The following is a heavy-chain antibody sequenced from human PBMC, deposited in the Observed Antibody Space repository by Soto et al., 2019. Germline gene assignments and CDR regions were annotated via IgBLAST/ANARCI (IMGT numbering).Heavy chain of an antibody. J-gene: IGHJ4*02. Sequence: SETLSLTCAVSGFSISGYYWGWVRQPPGKGLEWIGYIYYSGSTNYNPSLTSRVTISVDTSKNQFSLKLSSVTAADTAVYYCARQYSGYAPFDYWGQGTLVTVSS. CDR2: IYYSGST. CDR3: ARQYSGYAPFDY. V-gene: IGHV4-59*08. D-gene: IGHD5-12*01. CDR1: GFSISGYY.